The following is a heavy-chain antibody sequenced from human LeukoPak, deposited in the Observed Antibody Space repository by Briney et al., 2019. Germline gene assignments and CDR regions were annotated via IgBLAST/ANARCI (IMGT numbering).Heavy chain of an antibody. CDR1: GFTFSSYD. J-gene: IGHJ4*02. V-gene: IGHV3-13*01. Sequence: GGSLRLSCAASGFTFSSYDMHWVRQATGKGLEWVSGIGTAGDIYYPGSVKGRFTISRENAKNSLYLQVNSLRAEDTAVYYCARGGPSGSYYLIYFDYWGQGTLVTVSS. CDR2: IGTAGDI. CDR3: ARGGPSGSYYLIYFDY. D-gene: IGHD1-26*01.